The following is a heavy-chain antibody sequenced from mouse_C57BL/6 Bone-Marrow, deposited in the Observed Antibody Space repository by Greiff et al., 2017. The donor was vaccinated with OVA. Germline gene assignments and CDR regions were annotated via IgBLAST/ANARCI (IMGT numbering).Heavy chain of an antibody. D-gene: IGHD2-5*01. J-gene: IGHJ3*01. Sequence: VQLQQSGAELVRPGTSVKVSCKASGYAFTNYLIEWVKQRPGQGLEWIGVINPGSGGTNYNEKFKGKATLTADKSSSTAYMQLSSLTAEDSAVYCCARPYYSNYATAYWGQGTLVTVSA. CDR2: INPGSGGT. CDR1: GYAFTNYL. V-gene: IGHV1-54*01. CDR3: ARPYYSNYATAY.